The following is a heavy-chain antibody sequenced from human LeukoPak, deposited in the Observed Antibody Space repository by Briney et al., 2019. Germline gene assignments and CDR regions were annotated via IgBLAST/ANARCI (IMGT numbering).Heavy chain of an antibody. J-gene: IGHJ4*02. Sequence: GGSLRLSCAASGFTFSSYSMNWVRQAPGKGLEWVSSISSSSSYIYYADSVKGRFTISRDNAKNSLYLQMNSLRAEDTAVYYCARASGIADPYYFDYWGQGTLVTVSS. CDR3: ARASGIADPYYFDY. CDR2: ISSSSSYI. V-gene: IGHV3-21*01. CDR1: GFTFSSYS. D-gene: IGHD6-13*01.